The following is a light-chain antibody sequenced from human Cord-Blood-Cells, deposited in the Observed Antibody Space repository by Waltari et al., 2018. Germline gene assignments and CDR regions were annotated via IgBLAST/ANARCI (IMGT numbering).Light chain of an antibody. V-gene: IGLV1-47*01. J-gene: IGLJ2*01. CDR2: RNI. CDR1: SSNIGSNY. Sequence: QSVLTQPPSASGTPGQRVTISCSGSSSNIGSNYVYWYQQLPGTAPKLLIYRNIRRPAGVPDRFSGSKAGTSASLAISGLRSEDEADYYCAAWDDSLSVVVFGGGTKLTVL. CDR3: AAWDDSLSVVV.